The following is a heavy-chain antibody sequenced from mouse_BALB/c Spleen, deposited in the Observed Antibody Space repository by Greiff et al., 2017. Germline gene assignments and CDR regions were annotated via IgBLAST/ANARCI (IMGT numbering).Heavy chain of an antibody. CDR3: ARGEKNYPNRYFDV. CDR2: IHYSGST. CDR1: GYSITSGYS. Sequence: EVHLVESGPDLVKPSQSLSLTCTVTGYSITSGYSWPWIRQFPGNKLEWMGYIHYSGSTNYNPSLKSRISITRDTSKNQFFLQLNSVTTEDTATYYCARGEKNYPNRYFDVWGAGTTVTVSS. D-gene: IGHD1-1*02. V-gene: IGHV3-1*02. J-gene: IGHJ1*01.